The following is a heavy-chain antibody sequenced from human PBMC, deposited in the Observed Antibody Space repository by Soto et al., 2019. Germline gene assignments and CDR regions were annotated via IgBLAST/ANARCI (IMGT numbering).Heavy chain of an antibody. CDR2: IYSGGST. V-gene: IGHV3-53*01. CDR3: ARDRRRYFDWLSEGSWFDP. Sequence: EVQLVESGGGLIQPGGSLRLSCAASGFTVSSNYMSWVRQAPGKGLEWVSVIYSGGSTYYADSVKGRFTIYRDNSKNTLYLQMNSLRAEDTAVYYCARDRRRYFDWLSEGSWFDPWGQGTLVTVSS. CDR1: GFTVSSNY. D-gene: IGHD3-9*01. J-gene: IGHJ5*02.